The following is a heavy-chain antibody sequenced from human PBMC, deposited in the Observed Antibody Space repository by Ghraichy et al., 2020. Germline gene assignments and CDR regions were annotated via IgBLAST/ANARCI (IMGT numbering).Heavy chain of an antibody. CDR1: GGSISSYY. V-gene: IGHV4-59*01. Sequence: SETLSLTCTVSGGSISSYYWSWIRQPPGKGLEWIGYIYYSGSTNYNPSLKSRVTISVDTSKNQFSLKLSSVTAADTAVYYCARGGGSWTPVSYWGQGTLVTVSS. J-gene: IGHJ4*02. D-gene: IGHD1-26*01. CDR3: ARGGGSWTPVSY. CDR2: IYYSGST.